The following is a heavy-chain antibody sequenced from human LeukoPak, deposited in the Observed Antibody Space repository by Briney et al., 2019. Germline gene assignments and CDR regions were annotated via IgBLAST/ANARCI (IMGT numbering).Heavy chain of an antibody. Sequence: SETLSLTCAVYGGSFSGYYWSWIRQPPGKGLEWIGEINHSGSTNYNPSLKSRVTISVDTSKNQFSLKLSSVTAADTAVYYCASTYYDFWSGYLGWFDPWGQGTLVTVSS. D-gene: IGHD3-3*01. J-gene: IGHJ5*02. CDR3: ASTYYDFWSGYLGWFDP. CDR2: INHSGST. V-gene: IGHV4-34*01. CDR1: GGSFSGYY.